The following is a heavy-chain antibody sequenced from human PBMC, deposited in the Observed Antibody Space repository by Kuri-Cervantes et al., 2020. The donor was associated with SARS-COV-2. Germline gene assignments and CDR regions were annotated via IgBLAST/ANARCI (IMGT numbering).Heavy chain of an antibody. Sequence: GESLKISCVASGFTFSGSGMHWVRQASGKGLEWVARIRSEDKNYATAYAASLKVRFTIYSDDATNKAYLQMNSLETEAMDVYDCASRAMVRGMYYFDYWGQGTLVTVSS. CDR2: IRSEDKNYAT. D-gene: IGHD3-10*01. CDR3: ASRAMVRGMYYFDY. V-gene: IGHV3-73*01. J-gene: IGHJ4*02. CDR1: GFTFSGSG.